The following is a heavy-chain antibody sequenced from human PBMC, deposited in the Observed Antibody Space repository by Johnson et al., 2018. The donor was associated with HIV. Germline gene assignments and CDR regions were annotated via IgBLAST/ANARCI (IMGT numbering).Heavy chain of an antibody. V-gene: IGHV3-30*03. CDR2: ISYDGSFQ. J-gene: IGHJ3*02. CDR1: GFTVSSNY. D-gene: IGHD6-25*01. CDR3: ARDVAAAKMDAFDT. Sequence: QVQLVESGGGLIQPGGSLRLSCAASGFTVSSNYMNWVRQAPGKGLEWVAVISYDGSFQDYADSVRGRFTISRDNSRRTLFLEMINLRDEDTALYYCARDVAAAKMDAFDTWGQGTMVIVS.